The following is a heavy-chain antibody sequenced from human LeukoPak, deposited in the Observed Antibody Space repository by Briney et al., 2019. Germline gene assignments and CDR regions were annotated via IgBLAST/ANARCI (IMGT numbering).Heavy chain of an antibody. V-gene: IGHV4-34*01. D-gene: IGHD1-26*01. CDR3: ARLYRETLYYYYYMDV. J-gene: IGHJ6*03. CDR2: INHSGST. Sequence: SETLSLTCAVYGGSFSGYYWSWLRQPPGKGLEWIGEINHSGSTNYNPSLKSRVTISVDKSKKQFSLKLRYVAAADTAVYYCARLYRETLYYYYYMDVWGKGTTVTISS. CDR1: GGSFSGYY.